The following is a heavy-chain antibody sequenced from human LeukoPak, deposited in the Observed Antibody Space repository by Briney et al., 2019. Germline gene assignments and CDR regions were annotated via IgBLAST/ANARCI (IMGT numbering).Heavy chain of an antibody. CDR1: GYSFSNYW. V-gene: IGHV5-51*01. Sequence: GESLRISCEGSGYSFSNYWIGWVRQMPAKNLEWVGIIYPGDYETRYSPSFQGLVTISVDKSISTAYLQWSSLKASDTAMYYCAIPPGYCGNDCSFDHWGQGTLVTVSS. CDR2: IYPGDYET. CDR3: AIPPGYCGNDCSFDH. J-gene: IGHJ4*02. D-gene: IGHD2-21*02.